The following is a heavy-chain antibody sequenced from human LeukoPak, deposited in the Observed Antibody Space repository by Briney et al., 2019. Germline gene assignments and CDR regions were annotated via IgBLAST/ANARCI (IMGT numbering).Heavy chain of an antibody. J-gene: IGHJ4*02. Sequence: GSLRLSCAASGFTFSSYAMSWVRQAPGKGLEWVSAISGSGGSTYYADSVKGRFTISRGNSKNTLYLQMNSLRAEDTAVYYCATSYVPATADFDYWGQGTLVTVSS. CDR3: ATSYVPATADFDY. CDR1: GFTFSSYA. D-gene: IGHD2-21*02. CDR2: ISGSGGST. V-gene: IGHV3-23*01.